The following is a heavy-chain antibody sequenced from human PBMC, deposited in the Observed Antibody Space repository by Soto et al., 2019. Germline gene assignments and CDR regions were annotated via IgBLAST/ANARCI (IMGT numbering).Heavy chain of an antibody. D-gene: IGHD3-3*01. CDR3: AKDHDFWGKGGNDD. CDR2: ISGSGAGT. Sequence: EVQLLESGGGLVQPGGSLRLSCAASGFTFSSYAMSWVRQAPGKGLEWVSGISGSGAGTYYADSVKGRFTISRDNSRNTLYLQMNSLRAEDTAVYYCAKDHDFWGKGGNDDWGQGTLVTVSS. J-gene: IGHJ4*02. V-gene: IGHV3-23*01. CDR1: GFTFSSYA.